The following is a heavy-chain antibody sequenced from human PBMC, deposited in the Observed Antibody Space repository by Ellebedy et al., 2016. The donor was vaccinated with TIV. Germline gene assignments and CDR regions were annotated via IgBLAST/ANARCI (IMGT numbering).Heavy chain of an antibody. CDR2: ISDSGTFI. CDR3: ALPAGGDEDSDAYFDS. D-gene: IGHD2-21*01. Sequence: GGSLRLXXAASGFTFSDSYMSWVRQAPGKGLEWISYISDSGTFIYYADSVKGRFTISRDNAKNSLYLQMNSLRAEDTAVYYCALPAGGDEDSDAYFDSWGQGTLVTVSS. J-gene: IGHJ4*02. CDR1: GFTFSDSY. V-gene: IGHV3-11*01.